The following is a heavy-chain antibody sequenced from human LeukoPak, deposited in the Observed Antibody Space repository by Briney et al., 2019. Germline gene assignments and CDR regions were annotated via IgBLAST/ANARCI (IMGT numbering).Heavy chain of an antibody. Sequence: SETLSLTCTVSGGSISSYYWSWIRQPPGKGLGWIGYIYYSGSTNYNPSLKSRVTISVDTSKNQFSLKLSSVTAADTAVYYCARESSSGGYYYFDYWGQGTLVTVSS. D-gene: IGHD3-22*01. CDR1: GGSISSYY. CDR3: ARESSSGGYYYFDY. CDR2: IYYSGST. J-gene: IGHJ4*02. V-gene: IGHV4-59*01.